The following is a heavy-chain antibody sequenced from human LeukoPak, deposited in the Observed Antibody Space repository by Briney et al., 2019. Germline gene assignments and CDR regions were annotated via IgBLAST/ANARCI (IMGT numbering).Heavy chain of an antibody. D-gene: IGHD2-21*01. Sequence: TGGSLRLSCAASGFISSHYGMHWVRQAPGKGLEWVAVIQNDASTENFADSVKGRFTISRDNSKNTVFLQMNSLRVEDTAVYYCARELSQIVWGGLDYGGQGTLVSVSS. CDR1: GFISSHYG. V-gene: IGHV3-33*05. J-gene: IGHJ4*02. CDR2: IQNDASTE. CDR3: ARELSQIVWGGLDY.